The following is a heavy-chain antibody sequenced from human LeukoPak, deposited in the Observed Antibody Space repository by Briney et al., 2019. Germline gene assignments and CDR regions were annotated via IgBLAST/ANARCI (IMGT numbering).Heavy chain of an antibody. J-gene: IGHJ4*02. V-gene: IGHV4-34*01. Sequence: SETLSLTCAVYGGSFSGYYWSWIRQPPGKGLEWIGEINHSGSTNYNPSLKSRVTISVDTSKNQFSLKLSSVTAADTAVYYCASRGYCSGGNCYYFDYWGQGTLVTVSS. D-gene: IGHD2-15*01. CDR1: GGSFSGYY. CDR2: INHSGST. CDR3: ASRGYCSGGNCYYFDY.